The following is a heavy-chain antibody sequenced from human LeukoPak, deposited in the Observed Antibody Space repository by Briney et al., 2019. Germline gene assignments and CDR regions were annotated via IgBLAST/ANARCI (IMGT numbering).Heavy chain of an antibody. J-gene: IGHJ4*02. CDR2: ISAYNGNT. Sequence: ASVKVSCKASGYTFTGYYMHWVRQAPGQGLEWMGWISAYNGNTNYAQKLQGRVTMTTDTSTSTAYMELRSLRSDDTAVYYCARLAGATWTFFDYWGQGTLVTVSS. CDR3: ARLAGATWTFFDY. CDR1: GYTFTGYY. D-gene: IGHD1-26*01. V-gene: IGHV1-18*04.